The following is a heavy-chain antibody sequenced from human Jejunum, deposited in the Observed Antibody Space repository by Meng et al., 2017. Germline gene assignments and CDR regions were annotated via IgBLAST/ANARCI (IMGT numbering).Heavy chain of an antibody. CDR2: IRSKTNNYAT. Sequence: EVQLVESGGGLVQPGGSLKLSCAASGFTFRGSPMHWARQVSGRGLEWVGRIRSKTNNYATAYAASLKGRFTMSRDDSKNTAFLQMNSLRTEDTAVYYCTRLTRRDCSNGGCYFDYWGRGTQVTVSS. J-gene: IGHJ4*02. V-gene: IGHV3-73*01. CDR3: TRLTRRDCSNGGCYFDY. D-gene: IGHD2-8*01. CDR1: GFTFRGSP.